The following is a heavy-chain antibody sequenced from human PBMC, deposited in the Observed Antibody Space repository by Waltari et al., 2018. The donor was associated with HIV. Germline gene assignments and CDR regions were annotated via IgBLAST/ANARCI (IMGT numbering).Heavy chain of an antibody. CDR2: ISRGSSFS. Sequence: ELVESGGGLFKPGQSLRLSCNASGIAFDLFTMTWVRQAPGSVLECVASISRGSSFSYYSDSFKGRISISRDNAKKSLFLQMNSLTADDTGLYFCVGDRTSLTTGDFDSWGQGVPVIVSS. CDR1: GIAFDLFT. V-gene: IGHV3-21*02. CDR3: VGDRTSLTTGDFDS. J-gene: IGHJ4*02. D-gene: IGHD1-1*01.